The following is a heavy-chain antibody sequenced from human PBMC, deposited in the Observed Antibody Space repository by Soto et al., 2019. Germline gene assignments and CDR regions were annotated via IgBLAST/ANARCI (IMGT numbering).Heavy chain of an antibody. V-gene: IGHV3-21*01. J-gene: IGHJ5*02. D-gene: IGHD3-10*01. CDR3: AAGWFGELLFDP. Sequence: LRLSFAASGFTFISYSMNWVRQAPGKGLEWVSSISSSSSYIYYADSVKGRFTISRDNAKNSLYLQMNSLRAEDTAVYYCAAGWFGELLFDPWGQGTLVTVSS. CDR1: GFTFISYS. CDR2: ISSSSSYI.